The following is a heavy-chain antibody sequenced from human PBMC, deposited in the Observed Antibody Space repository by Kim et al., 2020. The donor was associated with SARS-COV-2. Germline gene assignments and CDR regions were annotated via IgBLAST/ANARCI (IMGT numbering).Heavy chain of an antibody. Sequence: GGSLRLSCAASGFTVSSNYMSWVRQAPGKGLEWVSVIYSGVSTYYADSVTGPFTISRDNSKNTLYLQMNSLRAEDTAVYYCARVGRVVGAYDYWGQGTLVTVSS. J-gene: IGHJ4*02. CDR2: IYSGVST. D-gene: IGHD1-26*01. CDR1: GFTVSSNY. CDR3: ARVGRVVGAYDY. V-gene: IGHV3-53*01.